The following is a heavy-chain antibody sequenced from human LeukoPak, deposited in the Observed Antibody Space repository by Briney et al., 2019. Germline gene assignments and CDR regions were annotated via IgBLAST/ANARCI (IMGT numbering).Heavy chain of an antibody. CDR1: GDSISSSSYY. J-gene: IGHJ4*02. CDR3: ARLADYGGNSGPLFYFDY. V-gene: IGHV4-39*01. D-gene: IGHD4-23*01. Sequence: PSETLSLTCTVSGDSISSSSYYWGWIRQPPGKGLEWIGSIYYSGSTYYNPSLKSRVTISVDTSKNQFSLKLSSVTAADTAVYYCARLADYGGNSGPLFYFDYWGQGTLVTVSS. CDR2: IYYSGST.